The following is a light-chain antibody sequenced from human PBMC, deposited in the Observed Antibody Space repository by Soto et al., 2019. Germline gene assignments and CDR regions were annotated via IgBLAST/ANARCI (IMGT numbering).Light chain of an antibody. CDR3: QQSYSTPLFT. V-gene: IGKV1-39*01. Sequence: DIQMTQSPSSLSASVGDRVTITCRASQSISSYLNWYQQKPGKAPKLLIYAASSLQSGVPSRVSGRGSGTEFALTISSPQPEDFATDYCQQSYSTPLFTCGPGTKVDIK. CDR2: AAS. J-gene: IGKJ3*01. CDR1: QSISSY.